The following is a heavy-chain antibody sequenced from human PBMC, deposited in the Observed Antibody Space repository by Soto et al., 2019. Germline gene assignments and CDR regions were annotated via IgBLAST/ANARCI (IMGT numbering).Heavy chain of an antibody. CDR3: ARDYSSYGPFEY. CDR1: GCTYSTYT. D-gene: IGHD5-18*01. V-gene: IGHV3-30-3*01. J-gene: IGHJ4*02. Sequence: GGSLRLSCAASGCTYSTYTMHWVRQAPGKGLEWVAVISCNGNNKFYADSVKGRFTISRDSTKHTLYLQMNSLRAEDTAVYYCARDYSSYGPFEYWGQGTLVTVSS. CDR2: ISCNGNNK.